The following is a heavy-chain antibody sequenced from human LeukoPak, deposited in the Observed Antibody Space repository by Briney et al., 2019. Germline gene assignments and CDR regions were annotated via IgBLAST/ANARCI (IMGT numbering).Heavy chain of an antibody. CDR2: INPISGGT. V-gene: IGHV1-2*02. CDR1: GYTFSGFY. J-gene: IGHJ1*01. CDR3: VRLRQQLVHVDFQH. Sequence: ASVKVSCKSSGYTFSGFYMHWVRQAPGQGLDWMGWINPISGGTNYAQKFQGRVTMTRDTSISTAYMELSSLRSDDTAVYYCVRLRQQLVHVDFQHWGQGTLVTVSS. D-gene: IGHD6-13*01.